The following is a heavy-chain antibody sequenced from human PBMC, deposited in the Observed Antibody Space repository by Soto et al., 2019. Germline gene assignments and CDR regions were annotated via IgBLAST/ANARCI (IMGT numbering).Heavy chain of an antibody. J-gene: IGHJ5*02. V-gene: IGHV2-26*01. CDR3: ARRHLAVAVSPWFDP. D-gene: IGHD6-19*01. CDR2: IDSSGEK. Sequence: QVTLKESGPVLVKPTETLTLRCTVSGLSITDSEMGVSWIRQPPGQPLEWLAHIDSSGEKSYRTFLKRRLAISKDTSNSQRVRTMTNMDPADTATYYCARRHLAVAVSPWFDPWGQGIPVTVSS. CDR1: GLSITDSEMG.